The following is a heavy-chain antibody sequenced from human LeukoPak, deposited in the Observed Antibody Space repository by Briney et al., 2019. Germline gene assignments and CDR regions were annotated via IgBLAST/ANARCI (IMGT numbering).Heavy chain of an antibody. Sequence: GGSLRLSCAASGFTFSSYGMNWVRQAPGKGLEWVSYISSSSSTIYYADSVKGRFTISRDNAKNSLYLQMNSLRAEDTAVYYCARTGVAEPYYDSSGSLDYWGQGTLVTVSS. J-gene: IGHJ4*02. D-gene: IGHD3-22*01. CDR2: ISSSSSTI. CDR3: ARTGVAEPYYDSSGSLDY. V-gene: IGHV3-48*04. CDR1: GFTFSSYG.